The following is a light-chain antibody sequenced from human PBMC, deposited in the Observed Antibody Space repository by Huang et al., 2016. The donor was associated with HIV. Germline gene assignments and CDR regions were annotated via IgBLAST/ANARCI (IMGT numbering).Light chain of an antibody. CDR3: QQYSNMNT. CDR1: QSVSSG. Sequence: EIEMTQSPATLSVSPGERVTLYCRASQSVSSGLAWFQHKPGQAPRLVIYGASTRATDIPARFSGSGSGTEFTLSINSLQSEDFAVYYCQQYSNMNTFGQGTRLEMK. J-gene: IGKJ2*01. CDR2: GAS. V-gene: IGKV3-15*01.